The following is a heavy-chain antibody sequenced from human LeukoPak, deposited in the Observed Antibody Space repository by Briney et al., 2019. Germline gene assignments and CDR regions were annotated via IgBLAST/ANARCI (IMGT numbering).Heavy chain of an antibody. CDR2: ISSSGSTI. Sequence: GGSLRLSCAASGFTFSSYEMNWVRQAPGKGLEWVSYISSSGSTICYADSVKGRFTISRDNAKNSLYLQMNSLRAEDTAVYYCARDGPLNYDSSGYYPNDAFDIWGQGTMVTVSS. CDR1: GFTFSSYE. J-gene: IGHJ3*02. V-gene: IGHV3-48*03. CDR3: ARDGPLNYDSSGYYPNDAFDI. D-gene: IGHD3-22*01.